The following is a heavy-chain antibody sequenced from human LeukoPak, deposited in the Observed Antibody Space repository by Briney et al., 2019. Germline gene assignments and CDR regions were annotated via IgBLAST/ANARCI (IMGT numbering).Heavy chain of an antibody. CDR3: ARDSRAVAGLFDY. J-gene: IGHJ4*02. Sequence: PGGSLRLSCGASGFTFSSYWMSWVRQAPGKGLEWVANIKQDGSEKYYVDSVKGRFTISRDNAKNSLYLQMNSLRAEDTAVYYCARDSRAVAGLFDYWGQGTLVTVSS. CDR1: GFTFSSYW. CDR2: IKQDGSEK. D-gene: IGHD6-19*01. V-gene: IGHV3-7*01.